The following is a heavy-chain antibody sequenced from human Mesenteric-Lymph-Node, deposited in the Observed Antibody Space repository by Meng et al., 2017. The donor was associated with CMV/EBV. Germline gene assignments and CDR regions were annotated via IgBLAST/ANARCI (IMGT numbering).Heavy chain of an antibody. Sequence: GESLKISCAASGFTFSNYWMHWVRQVPGKGLVWVSRIDSDGSSTVYADSVKGRFIIFRDNAKNTLFLQMNSLRGEDTAVYYCARRGGYGSGSYPPDYWGQGTLVTVSS. J-gene: IGHJ4*02. CDR2: IDSDGSST. V-gene: IGHV3-74*01. D-gene: IGHD3-10*01. CDR3: ARRGGYGSGSYPPDY. CDR1: GFTFSNYW.